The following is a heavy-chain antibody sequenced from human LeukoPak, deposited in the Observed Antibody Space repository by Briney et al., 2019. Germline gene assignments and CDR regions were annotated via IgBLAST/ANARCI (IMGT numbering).Heavy chain of an antibody. Sequence: HPGRSLRLSCAASGFTFSSYGMHWVRQAPGKGLEWVAVISYDGSNKYYADSVKGRFTISRDNSKNTLYVQMNSLRAEDTAVYYCAREMTMTEYYYYGMDVWGQGTTVTVSS. CDR1: GFTFSSYG. J-gene: IGHJ6*02. D-gene: IGHD4/OR15-4a*01. V-gene: IGHV3-30*03. CDR3: AREMTMTEYYYYGMDV. CDR2: ISYDGSNK.